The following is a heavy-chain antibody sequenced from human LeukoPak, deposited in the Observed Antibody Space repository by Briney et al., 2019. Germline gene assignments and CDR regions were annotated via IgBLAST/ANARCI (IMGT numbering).Heavy chain of an antibody. CDR2: IIPIFGTA. CDR1: GGTFSSYA. CDR3: ASGGMTTVVTADAFDI. Sequence: SVKVSCKASGGTFSSYAISWVRQAPGQGLEWMGGIIPIFGTANYAQKFQGRVTITTDESTSTAYMELSSLRSEDTAVYYCASGGMTTVVTADAFDIWGQGTMVTVSS. J-gene: IGHJ3*02. V-gene: IGHV1-69*05. D-gene: IGHD4-23*01.